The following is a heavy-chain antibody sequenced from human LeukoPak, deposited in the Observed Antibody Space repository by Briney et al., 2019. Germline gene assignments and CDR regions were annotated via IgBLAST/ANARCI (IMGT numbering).Heavy chain of an antibody. CDR2: INHSGST. CDR1: GGSFSGYY. D-gene: IGHD3-22*01. V-gene: IGHV4-34*01. Sequence: SETLSLTCAVYGGSFSGYYWSWIRQPPGKGLEWIGEINHSGSTNYNPSLKSRVTISVDTSKNQFSLKLSSVTAVDTAVYYCARGQRDHYDSSGYYYIPLAFDIWGQGTMVTVSS. CDR3: ARGQRDHYDSSGYYYIPLAFDI. J-gene: IGHJ3*02.